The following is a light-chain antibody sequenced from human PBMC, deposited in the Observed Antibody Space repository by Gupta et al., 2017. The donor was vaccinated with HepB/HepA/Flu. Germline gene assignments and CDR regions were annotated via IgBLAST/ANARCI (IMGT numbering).Light chain of an antibody. Sequence: DIQMTQSPSSLSASVGDRVTITCRASQSISSYLNWYQQKPGKAPKLLIYAASSLQSGVPSRFSGSGSGTDFTLTTSSLQPEDFATYYCQQSYSTPLFGPGTKVDIK. V-gene: IGKV1-39*01. J-gene: IGKJ3*01. CDR2: AAS. CDR3: QQSYSTPL. CDR1: QSISSY.